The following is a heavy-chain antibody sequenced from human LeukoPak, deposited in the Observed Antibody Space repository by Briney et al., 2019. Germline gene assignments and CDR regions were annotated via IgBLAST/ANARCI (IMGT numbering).Heavy chain of an antibody. D-gene: IGHD6-19*01. CDR1: GGSISSYY. CDR2: IYYSGST. V-gene: IGHV4-59*01. Sequence: PSETLSLTCTVAGGSISSYYWSWIRQPPGKGLEWIGYIYYSGSTNYNPSLKSRVTISVDTSKNQFSLKLSSVTAADTAVYYSARAYSSGRYGFFYFDYWGQGTLVTVSS. J-gene: IGHJ4*02. CDR3: ARAYSSGRYGFFYFDY.